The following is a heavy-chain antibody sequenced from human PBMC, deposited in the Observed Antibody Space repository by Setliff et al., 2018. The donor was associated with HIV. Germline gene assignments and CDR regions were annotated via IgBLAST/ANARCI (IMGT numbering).Heavy chain of an antibody. CDR2: INHSGIT. V-gene: IGHV4-34*01. Sequence: SETLSLICAVYGGSFSDSYWSWIRQAPGKGLEWIGEINHSGITHYNPSLETRVTMFADTSKNQFSLRLSPVTAADTAIYFCAKGPRGLGLRFYFDYWAQGSQVTVSS. CDR1: GGSFSDSY. CDR3: AKGPRGLGLRFYFDY. D-gene: IGHD3-3*01. J-gene: IGHJ4*02.